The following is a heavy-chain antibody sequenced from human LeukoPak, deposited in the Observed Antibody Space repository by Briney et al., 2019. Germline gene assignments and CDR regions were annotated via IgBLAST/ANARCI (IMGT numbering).Heavy chain of an antibody. Sequence: GGSLRLSCAASGFTFSSYSMSWVRQAPGEGLQWVSSIISSSSYIYYADSVKGRFTISRDNAKNSLYLQMNSLRAEDTAVYYCARDFSIAAAGTNDYWGQGTLVTVSS. CDR1: GFTFSSYS. V-gene: IGHV3-21*01. CDR3: ARDFSIAAAGTNDY. J-gene: IGHJ4*02. CDR2: IISSSSYI. D-gene: IGHD6-13*01.